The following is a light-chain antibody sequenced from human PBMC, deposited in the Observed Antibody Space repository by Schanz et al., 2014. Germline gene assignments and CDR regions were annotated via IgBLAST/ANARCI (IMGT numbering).Light chain of an antibody. CDR3: SSYAGSNFVV. J-gene: IGLJ2*01. CDR2: GNN. Sequence: QSVLTQPPSVSGAPGQRVTISCTGSNSNIGAGYDVQWYQQLPETVPKLLIYGNNNRPSGVPDRFSGSKSGASASLAITGLQAEDEADYYCSSYAGSNFVVFGGGTKLTVL. CDR1: NSNIGAGYD. V-gene: IGLV1-40*01.